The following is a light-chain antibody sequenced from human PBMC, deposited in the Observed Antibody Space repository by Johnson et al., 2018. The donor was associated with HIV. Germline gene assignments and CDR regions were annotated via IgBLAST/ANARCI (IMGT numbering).Light chain of an antibody. CDR1: SSNIGNNY. J-gene: IGLJ1*01. Sequence: SVLTQPPSVSAAPGQKVTISCSGSSSNIGNNYVSWYQQLPGTAPKLLIYDNNKRPSGIPDRFSGSKSGTSATLGITGLQTGDEADYYCGTWDSSLSAYVFGTGSNVTVL. CDR2: DNN. V-gene: IGLV1-51*01. CDR3: GTWDSSLSAYV.